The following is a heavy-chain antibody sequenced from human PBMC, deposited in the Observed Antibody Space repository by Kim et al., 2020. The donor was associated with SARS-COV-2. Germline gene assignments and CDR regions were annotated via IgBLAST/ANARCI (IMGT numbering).Heavy chain of an antibody. CDR2: IIPILATP. J-gene: IGHJ4*02. D-gene: IGHD1-1*01. CDR3: ARRGNRQQHDS. V-gene: IGHV1-69*13. CDR1: GGSFSSDA. Sequence: SVKVSCRAYGGSFSSDAISWVRQAPGQGLEWMGGIIPILATPDYAQKFQGRVTITANEATSTTYMQMSSLRPDDTAMYFCARRGNRQQHDSWGQGTLVIVSS.